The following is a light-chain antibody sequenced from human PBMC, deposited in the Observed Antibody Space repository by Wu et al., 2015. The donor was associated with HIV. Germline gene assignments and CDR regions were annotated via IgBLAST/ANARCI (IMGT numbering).Light chain of an antibody. V-gene: IGKV3-15*01. Sequence: EVVMTQSPATLSVSPGEGVTLSCRASQSVGTNLAWYQHKPGQAPRLLIYGASARATGVPARFSGSGSGTEFTLTISSMQSEDFAIYYCQQYNNWPRTFGQGTKVEIK. CDR2: GAS. CDR3: QQYNNWPRT. CDR1: QSVGTN. J-gene: IGKJ1*01.